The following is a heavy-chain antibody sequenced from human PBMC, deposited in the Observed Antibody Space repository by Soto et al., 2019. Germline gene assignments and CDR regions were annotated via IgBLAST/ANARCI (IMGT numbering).Heavy chain of an antibody. CDR2: IGSDGARD. CDR3: ARDDDYPDNGLDY. D-gene: IGHD4-17*01. Sequence: QVQLVESGGGVVQPGGSLRLSCAANRFTFGRHGVQWVRQAPGKGLEWVAVIGSDGARDSYADSMKGRFSISRDNGQNTLYLQIHSLRVEDTAVYYCARDDDYPDNGLDYWGQGTLVTVSS. J-gene: IGHJ4*02. V-gene: IGHV3-33*01. CDR1: RFTFGRHG.